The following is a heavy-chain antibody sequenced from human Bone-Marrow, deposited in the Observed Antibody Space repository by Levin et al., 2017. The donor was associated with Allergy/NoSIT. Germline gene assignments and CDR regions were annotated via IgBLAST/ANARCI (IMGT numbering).Heavy chain of an antibody. Sequence: LSLTCAASGFTFSSYGMHWVRQAPGKGLEWVAVIWYDGSNKYYADSVKGRFTISRDNSKNTLYLQMNSLRAEDTAVYYCARDQIVVVPAAIRKLTEGGFDYWGQGTLVTVSS. D-gene: IGHD2-2*01. J-gene: IGHJ4*02. CDR3: ARDQIVVVPAAIRKLTEGGFDY. CDR2: IWYDGSNK. CDR1: GFTFSSYG. V-gene: IGHV3-33*01.